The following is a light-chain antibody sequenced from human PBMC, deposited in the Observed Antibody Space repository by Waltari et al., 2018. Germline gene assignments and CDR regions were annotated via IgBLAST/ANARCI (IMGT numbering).Light chain of an antibody. Sequence: QSALTQPASVSASPGQSITISCTAASGDVGAFHPVSWYQQHPGKAPQLMIYDVSRRPSGISSRFSGSKSGNTASLTISGLQAEDEADYYCSSFIGTKSRIFGGGTKLTVL. CDR2: DVS. J-gene: IGLJ2*01. V-gene: IGLV2-14*03. CDR3: SSFIGTKSRI. CDR1: SGDVGAFHP.